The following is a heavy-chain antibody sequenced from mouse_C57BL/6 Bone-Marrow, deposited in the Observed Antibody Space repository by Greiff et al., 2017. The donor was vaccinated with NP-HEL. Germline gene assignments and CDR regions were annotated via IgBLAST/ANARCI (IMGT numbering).Heavy chain of an antibody. CDR2: GQGLEWIG. V-gene: IGHV1-87*01. CDR1: YTFSRRVH. D-gene: IGHD2-1*01. J-gene: IGHJ4*01. Sequence: VQRVESGPELARPWASVKISCQAFYTFSRRVHFAIRDTNYWMQWVKQRPGQGLEWIGAIYPGNGDTSYNQKFKGKATLTADKSSSTAYMQLSSLASEDSAVYYCAWGGIYYGNYDYAMDYWGQGTSVTVAS. CDR3: SEDSAVYYCAWGGIYYGNYDYAMDY.